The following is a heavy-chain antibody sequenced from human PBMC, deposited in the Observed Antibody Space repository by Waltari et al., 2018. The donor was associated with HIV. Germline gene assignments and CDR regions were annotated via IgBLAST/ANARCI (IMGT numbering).Heavy chain of an antibody. CDR1: GFPLSSYG. D-gene: IGHD2-15*01. Sequence: EVQLVESGGGLVQPGGSLRLSWAASGFPLSSYGMNWVRQAPGKGLEWVSYISSTSNTIYYADSVKGRFTVSRDNAKNSLSLQMNSLRAEDTAVYFCAKEVVALPHYYYYGLDVWGQGTTVTVSS. CDR3: AKEVVALPHYYYYGLDV. J-gene: IGHJ6*02. CDR2: ISSTSNTI. V-gene: IGHV3-48*04.